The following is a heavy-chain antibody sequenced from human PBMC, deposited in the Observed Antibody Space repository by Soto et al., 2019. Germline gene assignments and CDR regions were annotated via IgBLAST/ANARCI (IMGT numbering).Heavy chain of an antibody. D-gene: IGHD3-10*01. V-gene: IGHV2-5*02. J-gene: IGHJ4*02. Sequence: QITLKESGPTLVKPTQTLTLTCTFSGFSLTTSGVGVGWIRQPPEKALEWLALIYWDDDKRYSPSLKSRLTITKATSKHQVFLTMTNMDPVDTASYYCGHMVRGVTLFDYWGQGTLVTVSS. CDR3: GHMVRGVTLFDY. CDR1: GFSLTTSGVG. CDR2: IYWDDDK.